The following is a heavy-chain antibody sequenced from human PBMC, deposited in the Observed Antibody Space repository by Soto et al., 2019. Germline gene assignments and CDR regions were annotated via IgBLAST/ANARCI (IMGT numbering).Heavy chain of an antibody. J-gene: IGHJ4*02. CDR2: ITYDGNNK. CDR1: GFTFSSSA. D-gene: IGHD2-2*01. CDR3: ARGPSSLTRFDY. V-gene: IGHV3-30-3*01. Sequence: GGFLRLSCAALGFTFSSSAMRWVRQAPGKGLDWVAVITYDGNNKYYADSVKGRFTISRDNSKNTLYLQMNSLRAEDTAVYYCARGPSSLTRFDYWGQGTLVTVSS.